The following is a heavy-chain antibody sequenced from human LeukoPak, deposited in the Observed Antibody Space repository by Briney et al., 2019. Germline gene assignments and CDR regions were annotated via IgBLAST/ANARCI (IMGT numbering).Heavy chain of an antibody. CDR1: GLTFSSYW. CDR3: ARESWGAAA. CDR2: TNPDGTTT. Sequence: GGSLRLSCAASGLTFSSYWMHWVRQAPGKGLVWVSRTNPDGTTTNYADSVKGRFTISRDNAKNTLYLQMNSLRAEDTAVYYCARESWGAAAWGQGTLVTVSS. D-gene: IGHD6-13*01. V-gene: IGHV3-74*01. J-gene: IGHJ4*02.